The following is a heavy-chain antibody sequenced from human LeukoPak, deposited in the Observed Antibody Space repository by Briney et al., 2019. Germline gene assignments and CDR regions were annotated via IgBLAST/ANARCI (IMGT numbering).Heavy chain of an antibody. CDR1: GGSISSGNYY. V-gene: IGHV4-39*01. J-gene: IGHJ4*02. Sequence: KASETLSLTCTVSGGSISSGNYYWGWIRQPPEKGLEWIGSISYSGSTYYNPSLKSRITISVDTSKNQFSLKLSSVTAADTAVYYCARSIAVAGTAKTYYFDYWGQGTLVTVSS. D-gene: IGHD6-19*01. CDR3: ARSIAVAGTAKTYYFDY. CDR2: ISYSGST.